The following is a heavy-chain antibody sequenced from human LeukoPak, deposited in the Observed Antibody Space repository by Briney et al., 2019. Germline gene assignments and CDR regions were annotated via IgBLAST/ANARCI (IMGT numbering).Heavy chain of an antibody. J-gene: IGHJ4*02. Sequence: GGSLRLSCAASGFTFRTYGMHWFRQTPSKGLEWVAFTQSDEGYINYADSVKGRFTISRDNSKNTLYLQMNSLRAEDTAVYYCAKGEWDYYGSGSYYNLHYWGQGTLVTVSS. CDR1: GFTFRTYG. CDR3: AKGEWDYYGSGSYYNLHY. D-gene: IGHD3-10*01. CDR2: TQSDEGYI. V-gene: IGHV3-30*02.